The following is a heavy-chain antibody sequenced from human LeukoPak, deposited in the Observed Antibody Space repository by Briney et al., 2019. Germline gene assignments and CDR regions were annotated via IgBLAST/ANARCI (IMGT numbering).Heavy chain of an antibody. CDR3: ARSAPYDSSGYYWSLSDY. CDR1: GFTFDDYG. CDR2: INWNGGST. J-gene: IGHJ4*02. V-gene: IGHV3-20*04. D-gene: IGHD3-22*01. Sequence: GGSLRLSCAASGFTFDDYGMSWVRHAPGKGLEWVSGINWNGGSTGYADSVKGRFTISRDNAKNSLYLQMNSLRAEDTALYYCARSAPYDSSGYYWSLSDYWGQGTLVTVSS.